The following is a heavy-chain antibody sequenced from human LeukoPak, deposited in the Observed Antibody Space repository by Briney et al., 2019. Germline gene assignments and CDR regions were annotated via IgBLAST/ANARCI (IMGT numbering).Heavy chain of an antibody. Sequence: GASVKVSCKASGETFSSYTISWVRQAPGQGLEWMGRIIPILGIANYAQKFQGRVTITADKSTSTAYMELSSLRSEDTAVYYCAVAATPVLNPSAEYFQHWGQGTLVTVSS. V-gene: IGHV1-69*02. CDR3: AVAATPVLNPSAEYFQH. D-gene: IGHD2-15*01. CDR2: IIPILGIA. J-gene: IGHJ1*01. CDR1: GETFSSYT.